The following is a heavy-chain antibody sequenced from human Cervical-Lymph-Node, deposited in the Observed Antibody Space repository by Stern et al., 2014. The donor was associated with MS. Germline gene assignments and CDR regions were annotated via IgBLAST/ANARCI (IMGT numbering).Heavy chain of an antibody. Sequence: QVQLMQSGGAVVQPGRSLRLSCAASGFTFSSYGMHWVRQAQGKGLEWVTVISYDGNHKYYAASVKGLFTISRDNSKNTLHLQMNSVTPDDTAIYYCARDYEDTSMLFDHWGQGTLVTVSS. D-gene: IGHD2-8*01. CDR2: ISYDGNHK. V-gene: IGHV3-30*03. CDR3: ARDYEDTSMLFDH. J-gene: IGHJ4*02. CDR1: GFTFSSYG.